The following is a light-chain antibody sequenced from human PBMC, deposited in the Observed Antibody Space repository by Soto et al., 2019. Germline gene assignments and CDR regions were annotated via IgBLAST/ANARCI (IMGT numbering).Light chain of an antibody. CDR2: EVT. V-gene: IGLV2-8*01. Sequence: QSVLTQPPSASGSPGQSVTISCTGTSSDVGGYNFVSWYQQHPGKAPKLMIYEVTKRPSGVPDRFSGSMSGNTASLTVSGLQAEDEADYYCTSYAGSNIPVVFGGGTKLTVL. J-gene: IGLJ2*01. CDR1: SSDVGGYNF. CDR3: TSYAGSNIPVV.